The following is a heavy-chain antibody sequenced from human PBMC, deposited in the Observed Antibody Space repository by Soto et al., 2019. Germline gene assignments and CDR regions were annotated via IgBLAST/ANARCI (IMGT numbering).Heavy chain of an antibody. CDR2: ISYDGSNK. V-gene: IGHV3-30*18. CDR3: ANGIGIVVVPAAPLDY. J-gene: IGHJ4*02. CDR1: GFTFSSYG. Sequence: QVQLVESGGGVVQPGRSLRLSCAASGFTFSSYGMHWVRQAPGKGLEWVAVISYDGSNKYYADSVKGRFTISRDNSKNTLYLPMNSLRAEDTAVYYCANGIGIVVVPAAPLDYWGQGTLVTVSS. D-gene: IGHD2-2*01.